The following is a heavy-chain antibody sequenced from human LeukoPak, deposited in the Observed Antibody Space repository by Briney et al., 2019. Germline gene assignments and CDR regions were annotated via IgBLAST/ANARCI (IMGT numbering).Heavy chain of an antibody. D-gene: IGHD3-10*02. Sequence: GGALRLSCAASGLTFSSYEMNWVRQSPGKGLEWVTYISSSGSTIYYADSVKGRFTISRDNAKNSLYLQMNSLRAEDTAVYYCAELGITMIGGVWGKGTTVTISS. V-gene: IGHV3-48*03. CDR3: AELGITMIGGV. CDR1: GLTFSSYE. J-gene: IGHJ6*04. CDR2: ISSSGSTI.